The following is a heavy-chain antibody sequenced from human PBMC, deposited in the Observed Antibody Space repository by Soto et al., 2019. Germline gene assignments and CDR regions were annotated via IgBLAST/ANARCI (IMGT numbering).Heavy chain of an antibody. CDR2: IYYSGST. D-gene: IGHD6-6*01. CDR1: GGSISSYY. V-gene: IGHV4-59*01. CDR3: ARAEGSSSFAFDI. Sequence: SETLSLTCTVSGGSISSYYWSWIRQPPGKGLEWIGYIYYSGSTNYNPSLKSRVTISVDTSKNQFSLKLSSVTAADTAVYYCARAEGSSSFAFDIWGQGTMVTVSS. J-gene: IGHJ3*02.